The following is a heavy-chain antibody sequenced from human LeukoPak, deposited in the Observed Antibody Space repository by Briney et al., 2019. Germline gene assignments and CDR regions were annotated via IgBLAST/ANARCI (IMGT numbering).Heavy chain of an antibody. D-gene: IGHD3-22*01. J-gene: IGHJ4*02. Sequence: SETLSLTCTVSGGSITSSSYYWGWIRQPPGKGLEWIGRIYYSGSTYYNPSLKSRVTISVDTSKNQLSLKLSSVTAADTAVYYCARTPPYYYDSSGYLGPFDYWGQGTLVTVSS. CDR3: ARTPPYYYDSSGYLGPFDY. CDR2: IYYSGST. V-gene: IGHV4-39*01. CDR1: GGSITSSSYY.